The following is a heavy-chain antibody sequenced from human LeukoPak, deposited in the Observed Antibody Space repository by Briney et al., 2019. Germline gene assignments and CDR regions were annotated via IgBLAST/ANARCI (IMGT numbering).Heavy chain of an antibody. V-gene: IGHV1-69*13. CDR3: ASLGYSYGPTLYGMDV. Sequence: SVKVACKASGGTFSSYAISWVRQAPGQGLEWMGGIIPIFGTANYAQKFQGRVTITADESTSTAYMELSSLRSEDTAVYYCASLGYSYGPTLYGMDVWGKGTTVTVSS. J-gene: IGHJ6*04. CDR1: GGTFSSYA. CDR2: IIPIFGTA. D-gene: IGHD5-18*01.